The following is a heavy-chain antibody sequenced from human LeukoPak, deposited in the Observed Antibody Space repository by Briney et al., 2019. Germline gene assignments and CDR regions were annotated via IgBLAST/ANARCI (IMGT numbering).Heavy chain of an antibody. Sequence: SETLSLTCTVSGGSISGFHWNWLRQPPGKGLEWIGYIYYSGRTDSNPSLKSRVTVSVDTSKNQFNLRLTSVPAADTAMYYCARRNDFDIWGPGTMVTVSS. CDR2: IYYSGRT. CDR1: GGSISGFH. J-gene: IGHJ3*02. V-gene: IGHV4-59*08. CDR3: ARRNDFDI.